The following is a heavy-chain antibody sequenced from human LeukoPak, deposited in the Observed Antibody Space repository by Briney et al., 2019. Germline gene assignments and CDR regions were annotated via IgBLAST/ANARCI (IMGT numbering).Heavy chain of an antibody. V-gene: IGHV3-23*01. Sequence: QPGGSLRLSCAASGFTFSDYAMTWVRQAPGKGLEWVSAISTSGDNTYYADSVRGRFTISRDNSKNTLYLQMNSLRADDTAVYYCARKVYHRFDYWGQGTLVTVSS. CDR2: ISTSGDNT. J-gene: IGHJ4*02. D-gene: IGHD2-2*01. CDR1: GFTFSDYA. CDR3: ARKVYHRFDY.